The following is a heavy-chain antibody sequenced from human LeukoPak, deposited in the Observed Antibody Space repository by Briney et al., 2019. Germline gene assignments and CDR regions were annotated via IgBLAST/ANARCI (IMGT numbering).Heavy chain of an antibody. Sequence: PSETLSLTCTVSGGSISGYYWSWIRQPPGKGLEWIGYIYYSGSTDYNPSPESRGTISVDPSKNQFSLRLNSVTAADTAVYYCARVSDSGWYFAGWFDPWGQGTLVTVSS. CDR3: ARVSDSGWYFAGWFDP. CDR1: GGSISGYY. V-gene: IGHV4-59*12. D-gene: IGHD6-13*01. CDR2: IYYSGST. J-gene: IGHJ5*02.